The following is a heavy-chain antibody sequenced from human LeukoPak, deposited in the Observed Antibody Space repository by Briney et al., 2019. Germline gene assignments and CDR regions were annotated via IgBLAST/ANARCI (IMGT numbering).Heavy chain of an antibody. CDR1: GFTFSSYA. Sequence: GGSLRLSCAASGFTFSSYAMHWVRQAPGKGLEWVAVISYDGSNKYYADSVKGRFTISRDNSKNTLFLQMNSLRAEDTAVYYCARERGYCSGTSCYPSNYYYYGMDVWGQGTTVTVSS. CDR3: ARERGYCSGTSCYPSNYYYYGMDV. J-gene: IGHJ6*02. D-gene: IGHD2-15*01. V-gene: IGHV3-30-3*01. CDR2: ISYDGSNK.